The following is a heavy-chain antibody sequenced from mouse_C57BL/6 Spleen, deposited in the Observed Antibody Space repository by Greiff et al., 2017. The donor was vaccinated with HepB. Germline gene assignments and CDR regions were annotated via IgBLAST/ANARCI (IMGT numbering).Heavy chain of an antibody. V-gene: IGHV3-6*01. CDR1: GYSITSGYY. CDR2: ISYDGSN. CDR3: AREYDYDEGFAY. Sequence: EVHLVESGPGLVKPSQSLSLTCSVTGYSITSGYYWNWIRQFPGNKLEWMGYISYDGSNNYNPSLKNRISITRDTSKNQFFLKLNSVTTEDTATYYCAREYDYDEGFAYWGQGTLVTVSA. J-gene: IGHJ3*01. D-gene: IGHD2-4*01.